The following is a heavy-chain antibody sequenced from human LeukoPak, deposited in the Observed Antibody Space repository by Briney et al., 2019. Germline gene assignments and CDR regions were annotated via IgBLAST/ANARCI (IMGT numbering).Heavy chain of an antibody. V-gene: IGHV3-30*02. CDR1: GFTFSSYG. D-gene: IGHD1-26*01. J-gene: IGHJ4*02. CDR3: AKENKPLISSGSYVDY. Sequence: GGSLRLSCAASGFTFSSYGMHWVRQAPGKGLEWVAFIRYDGSNKYYADSVKGRFTISRDNSKNTLYLQMNSLRAEDTAVYYCAKENKPLISSGSYVDYWGQGTLVTVSS. CDR2: IRYDGSNK.